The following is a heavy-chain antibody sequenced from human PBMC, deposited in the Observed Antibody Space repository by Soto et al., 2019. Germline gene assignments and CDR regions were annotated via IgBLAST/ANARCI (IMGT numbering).Heavy chain of an antibody. J-gene: IGHJ4*02. V-gene: IGHV1-46*03. CDR3: ARTLMTSYASSWYYFDY. CDR1: GYTFTSYY. Sequence: ASVKVSCKASGYTFTSYYMHWVRQAPGQGLEWMGVINPSGGSTSYAQNFQGRVTMTRDTSTSTVYMELSSLRSDDTAVYYCARTLMTSYASSWYYFDYWGQGTLVTVS. CDR2: INPSGGST. D-gene: IGHD6-13*01.